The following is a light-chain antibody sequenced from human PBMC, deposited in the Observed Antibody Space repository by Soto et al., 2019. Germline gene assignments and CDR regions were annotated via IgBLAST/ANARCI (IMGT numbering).Light chain of an antibody. CDR2: TAS. Sequence: DIQLTQSPSFLSASVGDRVTITCRASQGIRSYAAWYQQKPGKAPNLMIYTASALQGGVPSRFSGSGSGTEFTLTISSLQSEDCAIYYCQQLSSYPITFGQGTRLEIK. CDR3: QQLSSYPIT. CDR1: QGIRSY. V-gene: IGKV1-9*01. J-gene: IGKJ5*01.